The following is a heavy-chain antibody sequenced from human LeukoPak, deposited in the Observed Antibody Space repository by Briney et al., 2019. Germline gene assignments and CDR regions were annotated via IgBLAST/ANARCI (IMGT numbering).Heavy chain of an antibody. Sequence: GGSLRLSCAASGFTFSSYAMSWVRQAPGKGLEWVSAISGSGDSTYYGDSVKGRFTISRDNSKNTLYLQMNSLRAEDAAVYYCAKDRPNIIAVAGRFDYWGQGTLVTVSS. J-gene: IGHJ4*02. V-gene: IGHV3-23*01. D-gene: IGHD6-19*01. CDR1: GFTFSSYA. CDR2: ISGSGDST. CDR3: AKDRPNIIAVAGRFDY.